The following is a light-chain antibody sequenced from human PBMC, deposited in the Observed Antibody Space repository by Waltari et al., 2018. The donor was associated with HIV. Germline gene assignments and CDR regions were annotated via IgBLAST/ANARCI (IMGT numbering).Light chain of an antibody. Sequence: QLVLTQSPSASASLGASVKLTCTLSSGHSNYAIAWHQQQPEKGPRFFMKPNSDGSHSKGDGIPYRFSGSSSGAERYLTISSLQSEDEATDYCQTWANGIQVFGGGTKLTVL. J-gene: IGLJ2*01. CDR1: SGHSNYA. CDR2: PNSDGSH. CDR3: QTWANGIQV. V-gene: IGLV4-69*01.